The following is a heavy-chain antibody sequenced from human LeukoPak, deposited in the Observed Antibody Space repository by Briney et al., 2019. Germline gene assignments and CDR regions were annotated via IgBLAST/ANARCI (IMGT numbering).Heavy chain of an antibody. J-gene: IGHJ6*02. V-gene: IGHV3-53*04. CDR1: GFTVSSSY. D-gene: IGHD3-10*01. CDR3: ASGITMVRGVISYGMDV. CDR2: IYLDGST. Sequence: PGGSLRLSCAASGFTVSSSYMSWVRQAPGKGLEWVSVIYLDGSTYYTGSVMGRFTISRHNSKNTLYLQMNSLRAEDTAVYYCASGITMVRGVISYGMDVWGQGTTVTVSS.